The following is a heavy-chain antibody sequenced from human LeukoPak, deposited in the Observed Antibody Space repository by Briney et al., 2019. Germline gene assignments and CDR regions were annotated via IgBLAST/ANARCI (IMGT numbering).Heavy chain of an antibody. Sequence: GGSLRLSCSASGFTFSTYAMHWVRQAPGKGLEYDSGISSNGGSTYYADSVKGRFTISRDNSKNTLYLQMNSLRAEDTALYYYAKKIIGTSGWFDPWGRGTLVTVSS. D-gene: IGHD1-20*01. CDR2: ISSNGGST. V-gene: IGHV3-64*04. CDR3: AKKIIGTSGWFDP. J-gene: IGHJ5*02. CDR1: GFTFSTYA.